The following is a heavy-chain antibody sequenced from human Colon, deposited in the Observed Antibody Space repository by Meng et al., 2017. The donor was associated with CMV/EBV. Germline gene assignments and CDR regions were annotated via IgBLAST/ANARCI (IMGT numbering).Heavy chain of an antibody. CDR2: VNSDGSRL. V-gene: IGHV3-74*01. Sequence: GGSLRLSCAVSGFSFTNYWMHWVRQAPGKGLDWVARVNSDGSRLSYADSVKGRFTISRDEATNTLFLQMSSLRVEDTAVYYCTRLLWFGEFGSWGQGTLVTVSS. CDR3: TRLLWFGEFGS. J-gene: IGHJ4*02. D-gene: IGHD3-10*01. CDR1: GFSFTNYW.